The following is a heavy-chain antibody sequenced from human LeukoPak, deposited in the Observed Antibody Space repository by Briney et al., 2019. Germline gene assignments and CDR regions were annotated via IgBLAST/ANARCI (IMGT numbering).Heavy chain of an antibody. J-gene: IGHJ4*02. V-gene: IGHV3-74*01. CDR2: ILSDGTST. Sequence: QPGGSLRLSCGASGFTFSSYWMHWVRQAPGKGLVWVSRILSDGTSTAYADSVKGRFTISRDNAKNTLYPQMDSLRAEDTAVYYCARASMCNGGNCYYLSDYWGQGTLVIVSS. CDR1: GFTFSSYW. CDR3: ARASMCNGGNCYYLSDY. D-gene: IGHD2-15*01.